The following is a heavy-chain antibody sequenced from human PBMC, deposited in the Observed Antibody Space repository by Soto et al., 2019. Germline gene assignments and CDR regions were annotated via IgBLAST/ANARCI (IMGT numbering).Heavy chain of an antibody. V-gene: IGHV3-23*01. CDR1: AFTFSSHA. J-gene: IGHJ3*02. CDR3: AKDNWDKMSAFDI. Sequence: EVQLLESGGGLVQPGGSLRLSCAASAFTFSSHAMSWVRQAPGKGLEWVSAISGSGGSTYYADSVKGRFTISRDNSKNTLYLQMNSLRAEDTAVYYCAKDNWDKMSAFDIWGQGTMVTVSS. CDR2: ISGSGGST. D-gene: IGHD1-1*01.